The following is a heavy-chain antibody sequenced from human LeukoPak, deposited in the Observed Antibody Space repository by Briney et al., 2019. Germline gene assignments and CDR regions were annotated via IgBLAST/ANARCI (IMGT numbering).Heavy chain of an antibody. J-gene: IGHJ3*02. D-gene: IGHD1-26*01. V-gene: IGHV3-33*01. Sequence: PGRSLRLSCAASGITFSSYGMHWVRQAPGKGLEWVAVIWHEGRNKYYADPVKGRFTISRDNSKNTLYLQMNSLRAEDTAVYYCARDRGSFVSAFDIWGQGTMVTVSS. CDR1: GITFSSYG. CDR2: IWHEGRNK. CDR3: ARDRGSFVSAFDI.